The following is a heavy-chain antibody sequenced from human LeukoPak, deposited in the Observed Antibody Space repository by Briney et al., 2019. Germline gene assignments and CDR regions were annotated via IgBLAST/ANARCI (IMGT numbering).Heavy chain of an antibody. Sequence: GGSLRLPCAASGFTFTIYAMSWVRQAPGKGLEWVSGISDSGGSTDYADSVKGRFTISRDNPKNTLYLQMNSLRAEDTALYYCAKGVVRSYYYGMDVWGQGTTVTVSS. CDR1: GFTFTIYA. V-gene: IGHV3-23*01. D-gene: IGHD2-15*01. CDR2: ISDSGGST. CDR3: AKGVVRSYYYGMDV. J-gene: IGHJ6*02.